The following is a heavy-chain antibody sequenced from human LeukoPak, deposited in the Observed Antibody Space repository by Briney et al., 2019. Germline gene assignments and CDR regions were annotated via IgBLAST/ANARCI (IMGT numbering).Heavy chain of an antibody. D-gene: IGHD3-16*02. CDR1: GGSISSYY. CDR3: ARDSDEYYDYVWGSYRTPGAFDI. V-gene: IGHV4-4*07. J-gene: IGHJ3*02. CDR2: IYTSGST. Sequence: SETLSLTCTVSGGSISSYYWSWIRQPAGKGLEWIGRIYTSGSTNYNPSLKSRVTISVDTSKNQFSLKLSSVTAADTAVYYCARDSDEYYDYVWGSYRTPGAFDIWGQGTMVTVSS.